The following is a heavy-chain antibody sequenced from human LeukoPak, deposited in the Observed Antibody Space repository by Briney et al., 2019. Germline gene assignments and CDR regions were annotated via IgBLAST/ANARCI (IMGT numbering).Heavy chain of an antibody. J-gene: IGHJ3*02. D-gene: IGHD3-3*01. CDR2: IDARTGII. CDR1: GFTFTMFG. V-gene: IGHV3-48*01. Sequence: PGGSLRLSCAASGFTFTMFGMNWVRQAPGKGPEWVSYIDARTGIIHYADFVQGRFTISRDDAKESVFLQMNSLRVDDTAVYYCARTYDFGRGPPGDAFNNWGQGTLVIVSS. CDR3: ARTYDFGRGPPGDAFNN.